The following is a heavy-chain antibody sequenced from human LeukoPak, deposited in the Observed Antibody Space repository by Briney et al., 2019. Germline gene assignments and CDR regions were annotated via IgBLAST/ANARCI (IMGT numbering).Heavy chain of an antibody. J-gene: IGHJ4*02. V-gene: IGHV3-7*04. CDR1: GFSFCVYW. D-gene: IGHD5-18*01. CDR2: INQDGGET. CDR3: ARFPRILDY. Sequence: GGSLRLSCTASGFSFCVYWMTWVRQTPGNGLEWVANINQDGGETFYVDSVRGRFTIPRDNAKNSLYLQMDSLRADDTAVYYCARFPRILDYWGQGTLVTVSS.